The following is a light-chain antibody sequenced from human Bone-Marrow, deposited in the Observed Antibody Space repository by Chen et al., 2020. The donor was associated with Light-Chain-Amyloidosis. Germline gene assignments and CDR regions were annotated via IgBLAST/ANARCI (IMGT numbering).Light chain of an antibody. J-gene: IGKJ1*01. CDR2: DAS. V-gene: IGKV3-20*01. CDR1: QSVSNNY. CDR3: QQYCCSPRT. Sequence: EIVLTQSSGTLSLSTGERDTLSCRASQSVSNNYFAWFQQKPGLAPRLLIYDASTRATGIPDRFSGSGSGTDFTLTISRLEPEDFAVYYCQQYCCSPRTFGQGTKVEIK.